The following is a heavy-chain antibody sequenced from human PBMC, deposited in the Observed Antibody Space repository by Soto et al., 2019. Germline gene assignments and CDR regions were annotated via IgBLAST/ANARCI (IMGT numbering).Heavy chain of an antibody. CDR2: ISYDGSNK. V-gene: IGHV3-30-3*01. Sequence: PGGSLRLSCAASGFAFSSYAMHWVRQAPGKGLEWVAVISYDGSNKYYADSVKGRFTISRDNSKNTLYLQMNSLRAEDTAVYYCARVRSYYAFLPNQVQNDIDYWGQGTLVTVSS. D-gene: IGHD1-26*01. CDR1: GFAFSSYA. CDR3: ARVRSYYAFLPNQVQNDIDY. J-gene: IGHJ4*02.